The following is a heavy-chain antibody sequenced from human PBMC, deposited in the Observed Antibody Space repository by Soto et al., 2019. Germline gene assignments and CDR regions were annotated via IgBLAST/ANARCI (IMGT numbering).Heavy chain of an antibody. CDR2: IIPLFGKA. Sequence: SVKVSCKAPGGTFSRYAISWVRQAPGQGLEWMGGIIPLFGKASYAQKFQGRVTFSADESSSTGYMELRSLRSEDTAVYYCAREGTLYDSSGYYYVYWGQGTLVTVSS. CDR1: GGTFSRYA. J-gene: IGHJ4*02. V-gene: IGHV1-69*13. CDR3: AREGTLYDSSGYYYVY. D-gene: IGHD3-22*01.